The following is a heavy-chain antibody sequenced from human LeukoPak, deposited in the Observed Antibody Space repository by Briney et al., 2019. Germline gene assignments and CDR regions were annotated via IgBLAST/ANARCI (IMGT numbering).Heavy chain of an antibody. J-gene: IGHJ4*02. D-gene: IGHD4-17*01. CDR3: ARGHTAVTRHFDF. CDR2: INPSGGST. CDR1: GYTFTRYY. Sequence: GASVKVSCKASGYTFTRYYMHWVRQAPGQGLEWMGIINPSGGSTNYAQKFQGRVTMTRDTSTNTVYMELSSLRSEDTAVYYCARGHTAVTRHFDFWGQGTLVTVSS. V-gene: IGHV1-46*01.